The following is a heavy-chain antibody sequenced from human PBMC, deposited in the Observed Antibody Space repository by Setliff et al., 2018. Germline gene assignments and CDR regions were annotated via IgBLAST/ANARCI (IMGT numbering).Heavy chain of an antibody. Sequence: SETLSLTCTVSGGSISSGSYYWSWIRQPAGKGLEWIGHIYISGGTNYNPSLKSRVTMSVDKSKNQFSLNLRSVTAADTAIYYCARLYYASRALYFDYWGQGTLVTVSS. CDR2: IYISGGT. D-gene: IGHD3-16*01. CDR1: GGSISSGSYY. CDR3: ARLYYASRALYFDY. J-gene: IGHJ4*02. V-gene: IGHV4-61*09.